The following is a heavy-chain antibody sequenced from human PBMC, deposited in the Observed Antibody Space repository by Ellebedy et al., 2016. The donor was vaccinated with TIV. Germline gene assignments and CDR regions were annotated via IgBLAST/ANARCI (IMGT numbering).Heavy chain of an antibody. V-gene: IGHV4-39*07. D-gene: IGHD2-15*01. CDR2: INYSGRT. CDR1: GGSISSSSYY. J-gene: IGHJ4*02. CDR3: ARGGGSFSDY. Sequence: SETLSLTCTVSGGSISSSSYYWVWLRQPPGKGREWIGSINYSGRTYYNPSLKSRLTMSLDTSKNQFSLKLNSVTAADTAVYYCARGGGSFSDYWGQGTLVTVSS.